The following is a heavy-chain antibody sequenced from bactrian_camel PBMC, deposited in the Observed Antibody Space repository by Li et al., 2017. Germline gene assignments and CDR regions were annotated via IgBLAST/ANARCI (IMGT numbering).Heavy chain of an antibody. CDR1: NTRSDYC. J-gene: IGHJ4*01. CDR2: IDGEDGT. CDR3: AASGGQLGRWCYEFPVNWVSWLYN. D-gene: IGHD3*01. V-gene: IGHV3S44*01. Sequence: DVQLVESGGGSVQPGGSLRLPCVRNTRSDYCMGWFRQPAGKEREAVAVIDGEDGTGYADSVKGRFTISKDGAKNTLYLHMNNLKPEDTAMYHCAASGGQLGRWCYEFPVNWVSWLYNWGQGTQVTVS.